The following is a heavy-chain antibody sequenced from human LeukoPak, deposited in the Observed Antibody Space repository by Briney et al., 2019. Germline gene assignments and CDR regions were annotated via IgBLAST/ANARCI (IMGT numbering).Heavy chain of an antibody. J-gene: IGHJ4*02. CDR3: ASGVGYYDSSGYSDY. CDR2: INPNSGGT. V-gene: IGHV1-2*02. CDR1: GYTFTGYY. D-gene: IGHD3-22*01. Sequence: GASVKVSCKAFGYTFTGYYMHWVRQAPGQGLEWMGWINPNSGGTNYAQKFQGRVTMTRDTSISTAYMELSRLRSDDTAVYYCASGVGYYDSSGYSDYWGQGTLVTVSS.